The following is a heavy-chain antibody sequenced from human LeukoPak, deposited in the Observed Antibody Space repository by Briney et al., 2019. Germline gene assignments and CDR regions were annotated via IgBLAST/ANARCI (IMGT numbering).Heavy chain of an antibody. CDR1: GYTFTSYD. CDR2: MNPNSGNT. J-gene: IGHJ4*02. CDR3: ARVLRKYCSGGSCYEPLRY. Sequence: GASVKVSCKASGYTFTSYDINWVRQATGQGLEWMGWMNPNSGNTGYAQKFQGRVTMTRNTSISTAYMELSSLRSEDTAVYYCARVLRKYCSGGSCYEPLRYWGQGTLVTVSS. D-gene: IGHD2-15*01. V-gene: IGHV1-8*01.